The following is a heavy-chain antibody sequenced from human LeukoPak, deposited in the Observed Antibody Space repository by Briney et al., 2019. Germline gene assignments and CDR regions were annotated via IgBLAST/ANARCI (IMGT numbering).Heavy chain of an antibody. V-gene: IGHV3-9*01. CDR3: AKDHNYDFWSGYLRY. CDR1: GFTFDDYA. D-gene: IGHD3-3*01. J-gene: IGHJ4*02. Sequence: PGRSLRLSCAAPGFTFDDYAMHWVRQAPGKGLEWVSGISWNSGSIGYADSVKGRFTISRDNAKNSLYLQMNSLRAEDTALYYCAKDHNYDFWSGYLRYWGQGTLVTVYS. CDR2: ISWNSGSI.